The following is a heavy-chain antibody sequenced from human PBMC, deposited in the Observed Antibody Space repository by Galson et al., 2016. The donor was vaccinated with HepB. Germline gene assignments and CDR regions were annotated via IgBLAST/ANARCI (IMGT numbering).Heavy chain of an antibody. D-gene: IGHD6-19*01. CDR3: ARGGWTYDP. CDR2: VGNSGNIK. CDR1: GFIFSQYY. J-gene: IGHJ5*02. V-gene: IGHV3-11*01. Sequence: SLRLSCATSGFIFSQYYMSWIRQAPGKGLEWVSYVGNSGNIKDNADVVRGRVTISRDNAKNSVFLQMNSLRAEDTALYYCARGGWTYDPWGQGTLVTVSS.